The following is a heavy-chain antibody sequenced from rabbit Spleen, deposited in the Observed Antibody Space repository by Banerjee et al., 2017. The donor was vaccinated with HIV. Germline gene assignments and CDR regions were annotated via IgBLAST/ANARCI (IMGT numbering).Heavy chain of an antibody. V-gene: IGHV1S45*01. D-gene: IGHD2-1*01. J-gene: IGHJ4*01. CDR3: ARDTDDEYGDWADLYL. CDR1: GFSFSNNYW. Sequence: QEQLVESGGGLVQPEGSLTLTCTASGFSFSNNYWICWVRQAPGKGLEWIGCIGSGSGATGYASWAKGRFTISMTSSTTVTLQMTSLTAADTATYFCARDTDDEYGDWADLYLWGPGTLVTVS. CDR2: IGSGSGAT.